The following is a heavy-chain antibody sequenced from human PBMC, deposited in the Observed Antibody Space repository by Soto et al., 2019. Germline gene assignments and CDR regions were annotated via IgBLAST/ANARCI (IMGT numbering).Heavy chain of an antibody. CDR1: GFTVSSNY. V-gene: IGHV3-66*01. CDR3: ARDLYGDYEGYFDY. D-gene: IGHD4-17*01. CDR2: IYSGGST. J-gene: IGHJ4*02. Sequence: EVQLVESGGGLVQPGGSLRLSCAASGFTVSSNYMSWVRQAPGKGLEWVSVIYSGGSTYYADSVKGRFTISRDNSKNTLDLQMNSLRAEDTAVYYCARDLYGDYEGYFDYWGQGTLVTVSS.